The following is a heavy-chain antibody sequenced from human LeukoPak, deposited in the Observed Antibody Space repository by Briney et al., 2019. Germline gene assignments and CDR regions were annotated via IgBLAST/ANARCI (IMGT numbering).Heavy chain of an antibody. CDR1: GSTFSSYW. CDR2: IKQDGSEK. J-gene: IGHJ2*01. D-gene: IGHD3-10*01. CDR3: ARGWGFGSAANFDL. V-gene: IGHV3-7*01. Sequence: GGSLRLSCAASGSTFSSYWMSWVRQAPGKGLEWVANIKQDGSEKYYVDSVKGRFTISRDNAKNSLYLQMNSLRAEDTAVYYCARGWGFGSAANFDLGGRGTLVTVSS.